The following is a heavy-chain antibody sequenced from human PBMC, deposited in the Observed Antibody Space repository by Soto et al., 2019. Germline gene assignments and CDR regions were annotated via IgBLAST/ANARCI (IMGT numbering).Heavy chain of an antibody. J-gene: IGHJ4*01. D-gene: IGHD4-4*01. CDR1: GFTFSRYW. V-gene: IGHV3-7*01. CDR2: IKQDGSEK. CDR3: ARDMDDSSDYGDY. Sequence: EVHLVESGGALVQPGGSLGLSCVVSGFTFSRYWMSWVRQAPGKGLEWVANIKQDGSEKYYVDSERGRFTISRDNTKNSLYLQMSSLRAEDTAVYYCARDMDDSSDYGDYWGHGTLVTVSS.